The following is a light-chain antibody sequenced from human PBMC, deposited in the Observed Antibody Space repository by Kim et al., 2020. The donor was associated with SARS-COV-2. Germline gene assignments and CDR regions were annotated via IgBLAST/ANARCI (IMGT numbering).Light chain of an antibody. CDR1: KLGNKYQY. V-gene: IGLV3-1*01. CDR3: QAWDNITAV. J-gene: IGLJ2*01. CDR2: QHT. Sequence: SPGQTASITCSGDKLGNKYQYISRYQQKPGQSPMLVMYQHTRRPSGIPERFSGSNSGNTATLTISGTHEMDEAHYYCQAWDNITAVFGGGTQLTVL.